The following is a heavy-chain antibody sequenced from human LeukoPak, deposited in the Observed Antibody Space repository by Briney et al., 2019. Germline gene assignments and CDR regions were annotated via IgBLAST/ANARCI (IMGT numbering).Heavy chain of an antibody. D-gene: IGHD3-10*02. CDR3: AELGITMIGGV. V-gene: IGHV3-21*01. CDR1: GFTFSSYS. Sequence: KTGGSLRLSCAASGFTFSSYSMNWVRQAPGKGLEWVSSISSSSSYIYYADSVKGRFTISRDNAKNSLYLQMNSLRVEDTAVYYCAELGITMIGGVWGKGTTVTISS. CDR2: ISSSSSYI. J-gene: IGHJ6*04.